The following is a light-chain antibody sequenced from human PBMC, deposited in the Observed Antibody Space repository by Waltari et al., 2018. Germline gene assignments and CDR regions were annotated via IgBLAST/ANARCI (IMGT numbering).Light chain of an antibody. CDR1: QRVSRF. J-gene: IGKJ1*01. CDR2: GAS. CDR3: QKYDRLPAT. V-gene: IGKV3-20*01. Sequence: EIVLTQSPGTLSLSPGDRGTLSCRASQRVSRFLAWYQQKPGQAPRLLIHGASTRATGIPDRFSGSGSGTDFSLTISRLEPEDFAVYYCQKYDRLPATFGQGTKVEIK.